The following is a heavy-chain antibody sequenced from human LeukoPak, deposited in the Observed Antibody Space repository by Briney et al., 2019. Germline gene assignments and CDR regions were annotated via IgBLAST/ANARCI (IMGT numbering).Heavy chain of an antibody. V-gene: IGHV3-30*02. Sequence: GGSLRLSCAASGFTFSTYGIHWVRQAPGKGLEWVAFIRYDGSNKYYADSVKGRFTISRDNSKNTLYLQMNSLRAEDTAVYYCARGPSGYHNTGGQGTLVTVSS. CDR1: GFTFSTYG. J-gene: IGHJ4*02. D-gene: IGHD5-12*01. CDR2: IRYDGSNK. CDR3: ARGPSGYHNT.